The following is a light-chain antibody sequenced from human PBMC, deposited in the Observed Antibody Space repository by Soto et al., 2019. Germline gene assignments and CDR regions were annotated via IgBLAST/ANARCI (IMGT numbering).Light chain of an antibody. CDR2: AAS. J-gene: IGKJ2*01. CDR1: QSISSY. CDR3: QQSYSGPYT. Sequence: DIQMTQSPSSLSASVGDRVTITCRASQSISSYLNWYQQKPGKAPKLLIYAASSLQSGVPSRFSGSGSGTDLTLTISSLQPEDFATYYCQQSYSGPYTFGQGTKLEIK. V-gene: IGKV1-39*01.